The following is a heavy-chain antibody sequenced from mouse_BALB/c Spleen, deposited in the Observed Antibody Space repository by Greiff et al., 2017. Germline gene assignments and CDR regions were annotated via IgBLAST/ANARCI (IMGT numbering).Heavy chain of an antibody. CDR1: GYSFTGYF. CDR3: ARSGGYYDFDY. Sequence: VQLQQSGPELVKPGASVKISYKASGYSFTGYFMNWVMQSHGKSLEWIGRINPYNGDTFYNQKFKGKATLTVDKSSSTAHMELRSLASEDSAVYYCARSGGYYDFDYWGQGTTLTVSS. CDR2: INPYNGDT. D-gene: IGHD2-3*01. V-gene: IGHV1-20*02. J-gene: IGHJ2*01.